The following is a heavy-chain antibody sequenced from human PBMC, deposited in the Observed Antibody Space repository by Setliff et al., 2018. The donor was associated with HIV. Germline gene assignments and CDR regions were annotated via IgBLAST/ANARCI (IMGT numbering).Heavy chain of an antibody. J-gene: IGHJ5*02. CDR2: IYTSGST. Sequence: KPSETLSLTCTVSGGSISSYYWSWIRQPPGKGLEWIGYIYTSGSTNYNPSLKSRVTISVDTSKNQFSLKLASVTAADTAVYFCARRSDWFDPWGQGTLVTVSS. CDR3: ARRSDWFDP. V-gene: IGHV4-4*09. CDR1: GGSISSYY.